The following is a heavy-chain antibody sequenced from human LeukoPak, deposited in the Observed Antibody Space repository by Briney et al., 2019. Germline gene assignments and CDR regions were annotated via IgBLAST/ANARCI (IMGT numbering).Heavy chain of an antibody. CDR2: IHYSGST. CDR1: GGSISSNTYY. Sequence: SEALSLTGTVSGGSISSNTYYWGWIRRPPGKGLEWIGNIHYSGSTYYNPSLKSRVTISVDTSKNQFSLNLSSLTAADTAVYYCATSDTVSTYNWFDPWGQGTLVTVSS. D-gene: IGHD5/OR15-5a*01. CDR3: ATSDTVSTYNWFDP. J-gene: IGHJ5*02. V-gene: IGHV4-39*01.